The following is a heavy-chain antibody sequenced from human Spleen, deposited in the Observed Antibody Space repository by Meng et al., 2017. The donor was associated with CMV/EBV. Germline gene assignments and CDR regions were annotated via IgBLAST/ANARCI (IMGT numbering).Heavy chain of an antibody. J-gene: IGHJ6*02. V-gene: IGHV3-43*01. D-gene: IGHD3-10*01. CDR3: VKNVAYGSGYGMDV. CDR2: ITWDSSNI. CDR1: GFTCDDYT. Sequence: GETRKISCAASGFTCDDYTMHWVRQPPGQGLEWVSVITWDSSNIEYGDSVRGRFTISRDKSKNSLFLQMNSLTTEDSALYYCVKNVAYGSGYGMDVWGQGTTVTVSS.